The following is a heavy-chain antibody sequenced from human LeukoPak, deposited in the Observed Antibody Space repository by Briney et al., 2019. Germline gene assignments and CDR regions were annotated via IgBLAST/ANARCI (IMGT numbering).Heavy chain of an antibody. J-gene: IGHJ6*02. Sequence: SVKVSCKASGGTFSSYAISWVRQAPGQGLEWMGGIIPIFGTANYAQKFQGRVTITADESTSTAYMELSRLRSDDTAVYYCARVTQLWTDTRDYYGMDVWGQGTTVTVSS. D-gene: IGHD5-18*01. CDR2: IIPIFGTA. CDR1: GGTFSSYA. V-gene: IGHV1-69*13. CDR3: ARVTQLWTDTRDYYGMDV.